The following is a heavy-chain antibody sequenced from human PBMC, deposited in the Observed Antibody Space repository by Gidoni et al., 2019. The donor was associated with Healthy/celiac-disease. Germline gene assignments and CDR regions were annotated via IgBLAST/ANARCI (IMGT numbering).Heavy chain of an antibody. CDR1: ISSSSYY. CDR3: ASHGGPNYYGSGSYYNGVDY. D-gene: IGHD3-10*01. J-gene: IGHJ4*02. Sequence: ISSSSYYWGGSRQPPGKGLEWIGSLYYSGSTYYNPSLTSRVTISVDTSKNQFSLKLSSVTAAYTAVYYCASHGGPNYYGSGSYYNGVDYWGQGTLVTVSS. V-gene: IGHV4-39*01. CDR2: LYYSGST.